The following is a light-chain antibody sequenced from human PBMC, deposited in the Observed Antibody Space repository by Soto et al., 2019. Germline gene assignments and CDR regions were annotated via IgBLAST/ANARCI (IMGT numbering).Light chain of an antibody. CDR3: QQYDNWPWT. CDR1: QSVSSN. V-gene: IGKV3-15*01. J-gene: IGKJ1*01. Sequence: IVMRQSPATLSVSPGGRATLSCRASQSVSSNLASYQQKPGQAPRLLISGASTSATDIPARFSGSGSGTEVTLTISRLESEDFAIYYCQQYDNWPWTFGPGTKVEIK. CDR2: GAS.